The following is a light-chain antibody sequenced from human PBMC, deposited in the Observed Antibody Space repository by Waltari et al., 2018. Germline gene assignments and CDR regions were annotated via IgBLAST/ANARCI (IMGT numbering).Light chain of an antibody. J-gene: IGLJ3*02. CDR3: QSADTTWV. CDR2: KDS. Sequence: SYELTQPPSVSVSPGQTARITCSGDTLPKNYAYWYQQKPGQAPVVLIYKDSERPSGIPERFSSSRSGTTVTLSISRFQAEDEADYYCQSADTTWVYGGGTKLSVL. V-gene: IGLV3-25*03. CDR1: TLPKNY.